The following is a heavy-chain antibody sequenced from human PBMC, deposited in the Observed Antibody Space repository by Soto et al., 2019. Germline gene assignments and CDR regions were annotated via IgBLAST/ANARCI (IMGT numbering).Heavy chain of an antibody. Sequence: VQLVEAGGGLVQPGKSLRLSCDASGFTFDDYAMHWVRQAPGKGLEWVSGISWKSSSIGYADSVKGRFTISRDKAKKSLYLQMNSLTTEDTALYYCAKSMGGTANGLDVWGQGTTVIVSS. CDR3: AKSMGGTANGLDV. V-gene: IGHV3-9*01. D-gene: IGHD2-15*01. CDR1: GFTFDDYA. CDR2: ISWKSSSI. J-gene: IGHJ6*02.